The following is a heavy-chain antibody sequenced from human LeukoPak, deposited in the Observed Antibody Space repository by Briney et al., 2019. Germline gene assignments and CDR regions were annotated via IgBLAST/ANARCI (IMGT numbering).Heavy chain of an antibody. J-gene: IGHJ4*02. Sequence: GGPLRLSCAASGFTFSSYSMNWVRQAPGKGLEWVSSISSSSSYIYYADSVKGRFTISRDNAKNSLYLQMNSLRAEDTAVYYCARGSCSGGSCYSCNHWGQGTLVTVSS. D-gene: IGHD2-15*01. CDR2: ISSSSSYI. V-gene: IGHV3-21*01. CDR1: GFTFSSYS. CDR3: ARGSCSGGSCYSCNH.